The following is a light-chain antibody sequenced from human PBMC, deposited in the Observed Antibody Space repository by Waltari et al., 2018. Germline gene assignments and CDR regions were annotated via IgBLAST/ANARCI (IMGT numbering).Light chain of an antibody. CDR1: QSVSSY. J-gene: IGKJ5*01. V-gene: IGKV3-11*01. CDR2: DAS. CDR3: QQRSNWPLIT. Sequence: EIVLTQSPATLSLSTGERATLPCRASQSVSSYLAWYQQKPGQAPRLLIYDASNRATGIPARFSGSGSGTDFTLTISSLEPEDFAVYYCQQRSNWPLITFGQGTRLEIK.